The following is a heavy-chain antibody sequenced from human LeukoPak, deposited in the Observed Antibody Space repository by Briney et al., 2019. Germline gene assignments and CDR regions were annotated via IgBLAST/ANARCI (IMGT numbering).Heavy chain of an antibody. CDR2: TYSDGST. V-gene: IGHV4-59*01. J-gene: IGHJ5*02. D-gene: IGHD6-19*01. CDR3: ARDVVAVPGSDNWFDP. Sequence: SETLSLTCTVSGGSLSGSYWSWIRQSPRLGLEWIGLTYSDGSTMYNPSLTSRVTISVDTSKNQISLRLSSVTAADTAIYYCARDVVAVPGSDNWFDPWGQGTLVTVSS. CDR1: GGSLSGSY.